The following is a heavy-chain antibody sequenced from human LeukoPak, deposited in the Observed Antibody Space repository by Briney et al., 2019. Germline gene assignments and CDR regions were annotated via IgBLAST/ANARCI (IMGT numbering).Heavy chain of an antibody. CDR1: GFTVISNY. D-gene: IGHD6-13*01. Sequence: PGGSLRLSCAASGFTVISNYMSWVRQAPGKGLEWVSVIYSGGNTYYADSVEGRFTISRDNSKNTLYLQMNTLKAEDTAVYYCARDLHPRLAGFFDYWGQGTLVTVSS. CDR3: ARDLHPRLAGFFDY. CDR2: IYSGGNT. J-gene: IGHJ4*02. V-gene: IGHV3-53*01.